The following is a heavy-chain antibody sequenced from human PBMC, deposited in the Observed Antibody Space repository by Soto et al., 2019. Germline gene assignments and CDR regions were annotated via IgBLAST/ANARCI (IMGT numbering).Heavy chain of an antibody. CDR3: ARSPTFYNYVWGNSTY. D-gene: IGHD3-16*01. V-gene: IGHV4-34*01. CDR1: GASFSPYH. CDR2: VNLSGNT. J-gene: IGHJ4*02. Sequence: QVQPQQWGAGVLKPSETLSLTCAIYGASFSPYHWSWIRQSPGMGLEWIGEVNLSGNTYYNPSFKTRVTMSVDASKNQFSLKMGSLTAADTAIYYCARSPTFYNYVWGNSTYWGQGALVTVSS.